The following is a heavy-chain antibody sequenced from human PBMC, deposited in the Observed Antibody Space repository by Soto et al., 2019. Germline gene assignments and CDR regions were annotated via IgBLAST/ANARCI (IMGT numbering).Heavy chain of an antibody. D-gene: IGHD5-18*01. Sequence: DVQLLESGGGLVQPGGSLRLSCAASGFSFSNYADYAMSWVRQAPGKGLEWVSVISGPGDSTYYADSVKGHFTISRDNSNNTLYLQMNSLRAEDTAVYYCAKAQSAYSYGFYDYWGQGPLVTVSS. CDR2: ISGPGDST. CDR3: AKAQSAYSYGFYDY. V-gene: IGHV3-23*01. J-gene: IGHJ4*02. CDR1: GFSFSNYADYA.